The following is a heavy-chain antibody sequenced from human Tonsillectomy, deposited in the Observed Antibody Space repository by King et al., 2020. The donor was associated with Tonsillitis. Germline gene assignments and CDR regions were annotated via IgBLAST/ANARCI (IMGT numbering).Heavy chain of an antibody. D-gene: IGHD6-19*01. CDR3: AREGSQWRVLRWVAP. CDR1: GFTFSSYS. Sequence: DVQLVESGGGLVKPGGSLRLSCAASGFTFSSYSMNWVRQAPGKGLEWVSSISSSSSYIYYADSVKGRFTISRDNAKNSLYLQMNRLRAEDTAVYYCAREGSQWRVLRWVAPWGEGTLVSVAS. CDR2: ISSSSSYI. V-gene: IGHV3-21*01. J-gene: IGHJ5*02.